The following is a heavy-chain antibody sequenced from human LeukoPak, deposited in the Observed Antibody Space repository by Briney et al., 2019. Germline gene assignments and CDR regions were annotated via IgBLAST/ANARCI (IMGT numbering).Heavy chain of an antibody. V-gene: IGHV3-30*04. D-gene: IGHD5-18*01. J-gene: IGHJ4*02. CDR1: GFTFSSYA. Sequence: QPGGSLRLSCAASGFTFSSYAMHWVRQAPGKGLEWVAVISYDGSNKYYADSVKGRFTISRDNSKNTLYLQMNSLRAEDTAVYYCASWPAEGYSYGWGDYWGQGTLVTVSS. CDR2: ISYDGSNK. CDR3: ASWPAEGYSYGWGDY.